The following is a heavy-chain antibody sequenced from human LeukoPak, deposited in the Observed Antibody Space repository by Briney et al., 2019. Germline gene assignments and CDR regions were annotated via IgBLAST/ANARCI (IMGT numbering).Heavy chain of an antibody. D-gene: IGHD5-18*01. CDR3: ARVVDTAMVTDGYYFDY. CDR2: IIPILGIA. Sequence: SVKVSCKASGGTFSSYAISWVRQAPGQGLEWIGRIIPILGIANYAQKFQGRVTITADKSTSTAYMELSSLRSEDTAVYYCARVVDTAMVTDGYYFDYWGQGTLVTVSS. V-gene: IGHV1-69*04. CDR1: GGTFSSYA. J-gene: IGHJ4*02.